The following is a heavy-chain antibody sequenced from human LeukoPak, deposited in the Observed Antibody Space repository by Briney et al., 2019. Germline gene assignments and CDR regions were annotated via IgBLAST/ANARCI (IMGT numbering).Heavy chain of an antibody. CDR3: ARDLGIAGTTHAFDI. D-gene: IGHD1-14*01. CDR1: GFTFSDYW. J-gene: IGHJ3*02. V-gene: IGHV3-74*01. Sequence: GGSLRLSCTASGFTFSDYWMHWVRQAPGKGLVWVSRINYDGSSTTYADSVKGRFTISRDNAKNTLYLQMNSLRAEDTAVYFCARDLGIAGTTHAFDIWGHGTMVTVSS. CDR2: INYDGSST.